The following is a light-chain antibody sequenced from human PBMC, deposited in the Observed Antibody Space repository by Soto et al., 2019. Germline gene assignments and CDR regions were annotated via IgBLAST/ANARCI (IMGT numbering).Light chain of an antibody. J-gene: IGLJ2*01. Sequence: QSALTQPPSASGSPGQSVTISCTGTSSDVGGYNYVSWYQQHPGKAPKLMIYDVSKRPSGVPDRFSGSKSGNTASLTVSGLQAEDEDDYDCSSYAGTYSPHVVFGGGTKLTVL. CDR2: DVS. CDR1: SSDVGGYNY. CDR3: SSYAGTYSPHVV. V-gene: IGLV2-8*01.